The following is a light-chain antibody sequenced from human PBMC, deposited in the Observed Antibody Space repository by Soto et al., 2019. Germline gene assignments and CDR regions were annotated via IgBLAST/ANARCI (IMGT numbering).Light chain of an antibody. CDR3: QQYETYWT. J-gene: IGKJ1*01. CDR2: DVS. Sequence: DIKMKKYPATLCAAVGDRVSMSFRASQSISNWLAWYQQNPGKAPKLLIYDVSSLESGVPSRFPGSGSGTEFTLTISSLQPDDSATYYGQQYETYWTFGPGTKVDI. V-gene: IGKV1-5*01. CDR1: QSISNW.